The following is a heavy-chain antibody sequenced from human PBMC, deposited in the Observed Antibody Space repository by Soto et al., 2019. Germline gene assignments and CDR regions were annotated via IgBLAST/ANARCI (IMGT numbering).Heavy chain of an antibody. J-gene: IGHJ4*02. D-gene: IGHD5-18*01. Sequence: PGGSLRLSCAASVFIFSGSALHWVRQASGKGLEWVGRIRSKANSYATAYVESMKGRFTISRDDSKSTTYLQMNGLKTDDTAVYYRARHDGWHTTMLISLGYWGPGALVTVSS. CDR1: VFIFSGSA. V-gene: IGHV3-73*01. CDR3: ARHDGWHTTMLISLGY. CDR2: IRSKANSYAT.